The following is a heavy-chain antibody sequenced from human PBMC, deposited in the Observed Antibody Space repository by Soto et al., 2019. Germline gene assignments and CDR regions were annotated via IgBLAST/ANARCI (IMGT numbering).Heavy chain of an antibody. V-gene: IGHV4-59*01. CDR1: GDSRSNSY. Sequence: SETLSLTCNVSGDSRSNSYWTWIRQPPGKGLEWIGYTSFSGITNYNPPLKGRVTISVDTSQKQVALKLNSVTAADTAVYYCARQEGFCIGNRCHFWVVYWGRGTLVTVSS. CDR2: TSFSGIT. J-gene: IGHJ4*01. D-gene: IGHD2-15*01. CDR3: ARQEGFCIGNRCHFWVVY.